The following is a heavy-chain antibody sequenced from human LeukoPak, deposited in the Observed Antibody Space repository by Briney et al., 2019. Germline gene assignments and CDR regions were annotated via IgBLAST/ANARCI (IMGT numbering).Heavy chain of an antibody. V-gene: IGHV3-43*02. D-gene: IGHD1-14*01. CDR2: ISGDGGNT. CDR3: ARTGGSRRDFHH. Sequence: GGSLRLSCAASGFTFDDYAMHWVRQAPGKGLQLVSLISGDGGNTYYADSVKGRFTISRDNSKNSLYLQMNSLRNEDTALYYCARTGGSRRDFHHWGQGTLVTVSS. J-gene: IGHJ1*01. CDR1: GFTFDDYA.